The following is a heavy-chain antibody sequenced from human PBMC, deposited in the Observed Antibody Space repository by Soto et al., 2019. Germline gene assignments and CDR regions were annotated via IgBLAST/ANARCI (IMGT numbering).Heavy chain of an antibody. Sequence: ASVKVSCKASGYTFTSYYMHWVRQAPGQGLEWMGIINPSGGSTNYAQKFQGRVTMTIDTSTSTVYMELSSLRSEDTAVYYCTRDPFIMVRGVPPGDYWGQGTLVTVSS. CDR1: GYTFTSYY. CDR2: INPSGGST. J-gene: IGHJ4*02. CDR3: TRDPFIMVRGVPPGDY. D-gene: IGHD3-10*01. V-gene: IGHV1-46*03.